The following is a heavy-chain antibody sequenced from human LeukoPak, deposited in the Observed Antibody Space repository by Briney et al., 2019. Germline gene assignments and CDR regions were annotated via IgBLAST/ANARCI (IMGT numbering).Heavy chain of an antibody. CDR1: GDSVSSNSAA. CDR3: ARGATRITMVRGVSAFDI. J-gene: IGHJ3*02. D-gene: IGHD3-10*01. Sequence: SQTLSLTCAISGDSVSSNSAAWNWIRQSPSRGLEWLGRTYYRSKWYNDYAVSVKSRITINPDTSKNQFSLQLNSVTPEDTAVYYCARGATRITMVRGVSAFDIWGQGTMVTVSS. V-gene: IGHV6-1*01. CDR2: TYYRSKWYN.